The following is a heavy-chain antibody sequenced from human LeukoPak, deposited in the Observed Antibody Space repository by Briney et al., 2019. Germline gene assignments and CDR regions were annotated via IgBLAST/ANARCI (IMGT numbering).Heavy chain of an antibody. Sequence: GGSLRLSCAASGFTFSSYAMHWVRQAPGKGLEYVSAISSNGGSTYYANSVKGRFTISRDNSKNTLYLQMGSLRAEDMAEYYCARDGGQGYFWSGYSYTFDYWGQGTLVTVSS. D-gene: IGHD3-3*01. CDR1: GFTFSSYA. CDR2: ISSNGGST. CDR3: ARDGGQGYFWSGYSYTFDY. J-gene: IGHJ4*02. V-gene: IGHV3-64*01.